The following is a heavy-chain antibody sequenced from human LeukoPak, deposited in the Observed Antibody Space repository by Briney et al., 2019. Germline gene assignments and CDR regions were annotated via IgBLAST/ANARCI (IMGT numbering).Heavy chain of an antibody. J-gene: IGHJ4*02. CDR3: ARDPSLDADDDYGDYGSGY. CDR2: IKQDGSEK. V-gene: IGHV3-7*01. D-gene: IGHD4-17*01. CDR1: GFTFSSYW. Sequence: GGSLRLSCAASGFTFSSYWMSWVRQAPGKGVEGVANIKQDGSEKYYVDSVKGRFTISRDNAKNSLYLQMNSLRAEDTAVYYCARDPSLDADDDYGDYGSGYWGQGTLVTVSS.